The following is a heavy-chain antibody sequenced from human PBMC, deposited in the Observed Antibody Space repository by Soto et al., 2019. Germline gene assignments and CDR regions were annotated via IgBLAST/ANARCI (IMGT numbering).Heavy chain of an antibody. D-gene: IGHD2-15*01. CDR3: ALWGYCSGGSCYGPRGAFDI. Sequence: QVQLQESGPGLVKPSQTLSLTCTVSGGSISSGGYYWSWIRQHPGKGLEWIGYIYYSGSTYYNPSRNSRVTISVDTSKNQFSLKLGSVTAADTAVYYCALWGYCSGGSCYGPRGAFDIWGQGTMVTVSS. V-gene: IGHV4-31*03. CDR1: GGSISSGGYY. J-gene: IGHJ3*02. CDR2: IYYSGST.